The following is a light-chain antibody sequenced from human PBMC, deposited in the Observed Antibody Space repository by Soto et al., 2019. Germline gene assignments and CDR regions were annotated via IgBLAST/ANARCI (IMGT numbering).Light chain of an antibody. CDR2: GAS. Sequence: EIVLTQFTGTLSLSTGERATLSCRASQRVSSNYLAWYQPKPGPAPRLLIYGASSRANGIPDRFSSSGSVSDFTLTISRLEPEDFAVYYCHQYGGATHTFGHVTKVEI. CDR3: HQYGGATHT. J-gene: IGKJ1*01. V-gene: IGKV3-20*01. CDR1: QRVSSNY.